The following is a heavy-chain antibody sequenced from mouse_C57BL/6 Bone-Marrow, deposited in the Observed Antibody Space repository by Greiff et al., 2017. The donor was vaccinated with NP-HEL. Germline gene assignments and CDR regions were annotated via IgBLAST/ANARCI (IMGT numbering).Heavy chain of an antibody. V-gene: IGHV2-2*01. CDR3: ARDTTVVADYAMDY. J-gene: IGHJ4*01. D-gene: IGHD1-1*01. CDR1: GFSLTSYG. CDR2: IWSGGST. Sequence: VQLQQSGPGLVQPSQSLSITCTVSGFSLTSYGVHWVRQSPGKGLEWLGVIWSGGSTDYNAAFISRLSISKDNSKRQVFFKMNSLQADDTAIYYCARDTTVVADYAMDYWGHGASVTVSS.